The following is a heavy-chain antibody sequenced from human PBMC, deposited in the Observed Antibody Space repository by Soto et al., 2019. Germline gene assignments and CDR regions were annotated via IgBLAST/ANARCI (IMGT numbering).Heavy chain of an antibody. V-gene: IGHV3-64D*08. CDR1: GFTFSSYA. Sequence: GGSLRLSCSASGFTFSSYAMHWVRQAPGKGLEYVSAISSNGGSTYYADSVKGRFTISRDNSKNTLYLQMSSLRAEDTAVYYCVKTYSGYDPHFDYWGQGTLVTVSS. CDR2: ISSNGGST. D-gene: IGHD5-12*01. J-gene: IGHJ4*02. CDR3: VKTYSGYDPHFDY.